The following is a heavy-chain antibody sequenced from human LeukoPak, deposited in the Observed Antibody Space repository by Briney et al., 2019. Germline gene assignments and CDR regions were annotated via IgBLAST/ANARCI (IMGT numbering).Heavy chain of an antibody. J-gene: IGHJ4*02. CDR1: GFTFDDYA. V-gene: IGHV3-21*01. Sequence: PGRFLRLSCAASGFTFDDYAMHWVRQAPGRGLEWVSSISSSSSYIYYADSVKGRFTISRDNAKNSLYLQMDSLRAEDTAVYYCARGWASEAFDYWGQGTLVTVSS. D-gene: IGHD3-16*01. CDR2: ISSSSSYI. CDR3: ARGWASEAFDY.